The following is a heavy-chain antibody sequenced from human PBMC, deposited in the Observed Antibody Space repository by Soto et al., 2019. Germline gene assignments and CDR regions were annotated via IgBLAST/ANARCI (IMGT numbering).Heavy chain of an antibody. D-gene: IGHD2-21*01. CDR1: GAALNRGNYY. J-gene: IGHJ5*02. Sequence: SETLSLTCSVSGAALNRGNYYWSWIPHVPGKGLEWIGHIYVTGAVDYNPSLRVRITISQDTSERQFSLNLRLVTAADTAVYYCARLRIATNNYKWFDPWGQGTLVTVSS. CDR3: ARLRIATNNYKWFDP. V-gene: IGHV4-31*03. CDR2: IYVTGAV.